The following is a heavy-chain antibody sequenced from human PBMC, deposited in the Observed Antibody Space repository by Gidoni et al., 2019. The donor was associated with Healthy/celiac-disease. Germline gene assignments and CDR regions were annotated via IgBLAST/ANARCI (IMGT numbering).Heavy chain of an antibody. Sequence: QVQLQESGPGLVKPSQTLSLTCTFSGGSSSSGGYYWCWISQNPGTGLEGIGYMYDSGRTYYNPSIKCRVTISLDTSKNKFTLKLSSVTAADTAVYYCARFGWQLVCAFDIWGQGTMVTVSS. CDR2: MYDSGRT. CDR1: GGSSSSGGYY. V-gene: IGHV4-31*03. CDR3: ARFGWQLVCAFDI. J-gene: IGHJ3*02. D-gene: IGHD6-6*01.